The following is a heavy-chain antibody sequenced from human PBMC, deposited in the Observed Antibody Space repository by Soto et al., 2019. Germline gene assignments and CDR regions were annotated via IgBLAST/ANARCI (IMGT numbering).Heavy chain of an antibody. D-gene: IGHD6-13*01. CDR1: GFTFSSYW. Sequence: EVQLVESGGGLVQPGGSLRLSCAASGFTFSSYWMSWVRQAPGKGLEWVANIKQDGSEKYYVDSVKGRFTISRDNAKNSLYLQMNSLRAEDTAVYYCARVLKSGIAAADDYFDYWGQGTVVTVSS. V-gene: IGHV3-7*04. CDR3: ARVLKSGIAAADDYFDY. J-gene: IGHJ4*02. CDR2: IKQDGSEK.